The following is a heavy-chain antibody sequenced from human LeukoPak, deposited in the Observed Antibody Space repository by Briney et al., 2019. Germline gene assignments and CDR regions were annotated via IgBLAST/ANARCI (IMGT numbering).Heavy chain of an antibody. D-gene: IGHD3-22*01. J-gene: IGHJ4*02. CDR2: ISAYNGNT. CDR3: ARDRDITMIVAPLDY. CDR1: GYTFTCYG. V-gene: IGHV1-18*01. Sequence: ASVKVSCKASGYTFTCYGISWVRQAPGQGLEWMGWISAYNGNTNYAQKLQGRVTMTTDTSTSTAYMELRSLRSDDTAVYYCARDRDITMIVAPLDYWGQGTLVTVSS.